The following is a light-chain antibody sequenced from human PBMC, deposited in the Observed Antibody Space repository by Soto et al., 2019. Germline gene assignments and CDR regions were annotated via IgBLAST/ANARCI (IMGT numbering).Light chain of an antibody. Sequence: EIVLTQSPATLSLSPGERATISCRASQSVSSYLAWYKQKPGQAPRLLIYDASNRATGIPARFSGSGSGTDFTLTISSLEPEDFAVYYCQQRSNWPPRLTFGGGTKVDIK. CDR2: DAS. V-gene: IGKV3-11*01. J-gene: IGKJ4*01. CDR1: QSVSSY. CDR3: QQRSNWPPRLT.